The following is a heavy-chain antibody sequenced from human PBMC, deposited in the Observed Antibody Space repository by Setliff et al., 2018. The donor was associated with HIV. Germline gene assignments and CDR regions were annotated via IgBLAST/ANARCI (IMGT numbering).Heavy chain of an antibody. Sequence: PGGSLRLSCAASGFTFSSYAMSWVRQAPGKGLEWVSAISGSGGSTFYADSVKGQFTISRDNSKNTLYLQMNRLRVEDTAVYYCAKDGISGGAYPPYYFDYWGHGTLVTVS. CDR3: AKDGISGGAYPPYYFDY. V-gene: IGHV3-23*01. J-gene: IGHJ4*01. CDR2: ISGSGGST. CDR1: GFTFSSYA. D-gene: IGHD2-15*01.